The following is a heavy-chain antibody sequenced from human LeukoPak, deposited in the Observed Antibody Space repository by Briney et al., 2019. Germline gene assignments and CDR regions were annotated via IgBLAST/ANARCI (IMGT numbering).Heavy chain of an antibody. CDR1: GGSFSGYY. J-gene: IGHJ6*03. V-gene: IGHV4-4*07. Sequence: SETLSLTCAVYGGSFSGYYWSWIRQPAGKGLEWIGRIYTSGSTNCNPSLKSRVTISVDTSKNQFSLKLSSVTAADTAVYYCVRDTRYDMDVWGKGTTVTVSS. CDR2: IYTSGST. CDR3: VRDTRYDMDV.